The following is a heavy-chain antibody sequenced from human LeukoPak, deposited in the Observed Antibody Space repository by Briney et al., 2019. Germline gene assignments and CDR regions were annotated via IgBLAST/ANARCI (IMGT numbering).Heavy chain of an antibody. Sequence: SVKVSCKASGYTFTDYYINWLRQAPGRGLEWMGWIHSNSGATKYAQGLQGRVTVTRDTSVSTAYMELSRLTSDDTAVYYCARRSYNRNDIPCFDPWGQGTQVTVSS. V-gene: IGHV1-2*02. J-gene: IGHJ5*02. CDR3: ARRSYNRNDIPCFDP. CDR2: IHSNSGAT. D-gene: IGHD1-20*01. CDR1: GYTFTDYY.